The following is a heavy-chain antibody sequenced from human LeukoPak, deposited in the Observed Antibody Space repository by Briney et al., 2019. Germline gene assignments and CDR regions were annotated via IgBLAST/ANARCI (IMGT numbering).Heavy chain of an antibody. CDR3: ATMPDYGGNGNAFDI. D-gene: IGHD4-23*01. CDR2: INPSGGST. CDR1: GYTFTSYY. Sequence: ASVKVSCKASGYTFTSYYMHWVRQAPGQGLEWMGIINPSGGSTSYAQKFRGRVTMTRDTSTSTVYMELSSLRSEDTAVYYCATMPDYGGNGNAFDIWGQGTMVTVSS. J-gene: IGHJ3*02. V-gene: IGHV1-46*01.